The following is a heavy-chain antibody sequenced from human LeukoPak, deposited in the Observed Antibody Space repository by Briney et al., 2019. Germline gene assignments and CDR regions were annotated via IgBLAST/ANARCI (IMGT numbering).Heavy chain of an antibody. CDR2: INPNSGGT. CDR1: GYTFTGYY. J-gene: IGHJ5*02. Sequence: ASVKVSCKASGYTFTGYYIHWVRKAPGQELEWMGWINPNSGGTNYVQKFQGRVTMTRDTSISTAYMELSGLRSDDTAVYYCARERKDFLIVPAAMRGWFDPWGQGTLVTVSS. D-gene: IGHD2-2*01. CDR3: ARERKDFLIVPAAMRGWFDP. V-gene: IGHV1-2*02.